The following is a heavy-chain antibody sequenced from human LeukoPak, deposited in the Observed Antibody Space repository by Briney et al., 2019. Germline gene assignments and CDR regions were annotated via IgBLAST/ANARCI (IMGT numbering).Heavy chain of an antibody. V-gene: IGHV1-18*01. Sequence: ASVKVSCKASGYTFTSFGVSWVRQAPGQGLEWMGWISAHNGNTNYAQKLQGRVTMTTHTSTSTAYMELRSLRSDDTAVYYCARVHYYGSGSRNWFDPWGQGTLVTVSS. CDR2: ISAHNGNT. D-gene: IGHD3-10*01. CDR1: GYTFTSFG. J-gene: IGHJ5*02. CDR3: ARVHYYGSGSRNWFDP.